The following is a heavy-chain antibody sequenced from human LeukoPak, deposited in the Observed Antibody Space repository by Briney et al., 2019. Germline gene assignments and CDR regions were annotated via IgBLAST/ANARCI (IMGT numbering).Heavy chain of an antibody. Sequence: SPETLSLTCAVYGGSFSEYYWSWIRQPPGKGLEWIGDINHSGTTNYNPSLKSRVTISKETSKKQFSLKLSSVTAADTAVYYCARARMDVWGQGITVTVSS. CDR1: GGSFSEYY. CDR2: INHSGTT. J-gene: IGHJ6*02. CDR3: ARARMDV. V-gene: IGHV4-34*01.